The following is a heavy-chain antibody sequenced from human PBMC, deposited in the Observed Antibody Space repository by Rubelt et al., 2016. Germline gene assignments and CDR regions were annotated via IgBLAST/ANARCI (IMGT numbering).Heavy chain of an antibody. CDR1: GFTFSSYG. J-gene: IGHJ4*02. CDR2: IWYDGSNK. V-gene: IGHV3-33*01. CDR3: ARDRSHYFDY. Sequence: QVQLVESGGGVVQPGRSLRLPCAASGFTFSSYGMHWVRQAPGKGLEWVAVIWYDGSNKYYADSVKGRFTISSDNSRNALYTQINSPRAEDTAVYYCARDRSHYFDYWGQGTLLTVSS.